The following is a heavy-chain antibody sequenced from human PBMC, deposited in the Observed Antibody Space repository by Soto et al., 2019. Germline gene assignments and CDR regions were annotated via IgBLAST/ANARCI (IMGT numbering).Heavy chain of an antibody. J-gene: IGHJ4*02. Sequence: SETLSLTCTVSGGSVTNSSYYWGWIRQSPGKGLEWIGSVYYRGRSYSKSSVKSRVTISVDTSKNRFSLSLNSVTASDTAVYFCVSQRTTVPTQAYSDYPGQGALVTVSS. D-gene: IGHD4-17*01. CDR3: VSQRTTVPTQAYSDY. CDR1: GGSVTNSSYY. V-gene: IGHV4-39*01. CDR2: VYYRGRS.